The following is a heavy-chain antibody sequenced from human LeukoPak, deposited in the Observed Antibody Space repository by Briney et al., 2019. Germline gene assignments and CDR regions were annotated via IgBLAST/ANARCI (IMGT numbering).Heavy chain of an antibody. Sequence: SETLSLTCTVSGYSISSGYYWGWIRQPPGKGLEWIGSIYHSGSTNYNPSLKSRVTISVDTSKNQFSLKLSSVTAADTAVYYCARGRILEWLLFEPIDYWGQGTLVTVSS. V-gene: IGHV4-38-2*02. J-gene: IGHJ4*02. CDR3: ARGRILEWLLFEPIDY. CDR1: GYSISSGYY. CDR2: IYHSGST. D-gene: IGHD3-3*01.